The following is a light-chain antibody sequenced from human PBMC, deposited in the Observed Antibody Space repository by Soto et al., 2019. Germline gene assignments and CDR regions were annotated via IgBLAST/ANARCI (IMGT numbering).Light chain of an antibody. V-gene: IGLV2-14*01. J-gene: IGLJ1*01. Sequence: QSALTQPASVSGSPGQSITISCTGTSSDVGGYNYVSWYQQHPGKAPKLMIYEVSNRPSGVSNRFSGSKSGNTASLTISGLQAEDEADYYCSSYTSSSTPYVFVTGTKVTXL. CDR1: SSDVGGYNY. CDR3: SSYTSSSTPYV. CDR2: EVS.